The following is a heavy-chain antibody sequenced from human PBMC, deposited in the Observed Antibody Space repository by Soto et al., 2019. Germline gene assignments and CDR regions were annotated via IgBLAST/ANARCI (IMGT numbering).Heavy chain of an antibody. D-gene: IGHD3-22*01. CDR2: IIPIFGTA. CDR1: GGTFSSYA. J-gene: IGHJ6*02. CDR3: ARVIDYYDSSGSLYYYYYGMDV. Sequence: SVKVSCKASGGTFSSYAISWVRQAPGQGLEWMGGIIPIFGTANYAQKFQGRVTITADESTSTAYMELSSLRSEDTAVYYCARVIDYYDSSGSLYYYYYGMDVWGQGTTVTVSS. V-gene: IGHV1-69*13.